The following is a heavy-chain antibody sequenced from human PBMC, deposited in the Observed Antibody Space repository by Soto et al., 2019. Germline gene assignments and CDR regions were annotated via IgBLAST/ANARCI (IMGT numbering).Heavy chain of an antibody. CDR1: GGSFSGYY. D-gene: IGHD1-26*01. CDR2: INHSGST. V-gene: IGHV4-34*01. J-gene: IGHJ5*02. Sequence: SETLSLTCAVYGGSFSGYYWSWIRQPPGKGLEWIGEINHSGSTNYNPSLKSRVTISVDTSKNQFSLKLSSVTAADTAVYYCARVCGRFSNRVCLTGWFDPWGQGTLVTVSS. CDR3: ARVCGRFSNRVCLTGWFDP.